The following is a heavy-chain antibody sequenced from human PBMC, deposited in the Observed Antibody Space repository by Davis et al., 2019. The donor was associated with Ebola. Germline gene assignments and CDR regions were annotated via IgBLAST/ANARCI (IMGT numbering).Heavy chain of an antibody. J-gene: IGHJ6*02. CDR1: GYTFTSYG. V-gene: IGHV1-18*01. D-gene: IGHD6-13*01. Sequence: AASVKVSCKASGYTFTSYGISWVRQAPGQGLEWMGWISAYNGNTNYAQKLQGRVTMTTDTSTSTAYMELRSLRSDDTAVYYCARDPTPPAALYYYYGMDVWGQGTTVTVSS. CDR2: ISAYNGNT. CDR3: ARDPTPPAALYYYYGMDV.